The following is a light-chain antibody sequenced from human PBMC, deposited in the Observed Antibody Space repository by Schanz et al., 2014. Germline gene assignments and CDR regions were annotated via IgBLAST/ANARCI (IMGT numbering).Light chain of an antibody. J-gene: IGKJ4*01. CDR1: QSVGRN. CDR2: GAS. V-gene: IGKV3-11*01. CDR3: QQRSNWPLT. Sequence: EILMTQSPVTLSVSPGERVTLFCRASQSVGRNLAWYQQKPGQAPRVLIYGASSRATGIPARFSGSGSGTDFTLTISSLEPEDFALYYCQQRSNWPLTFGGGTKVEIK.